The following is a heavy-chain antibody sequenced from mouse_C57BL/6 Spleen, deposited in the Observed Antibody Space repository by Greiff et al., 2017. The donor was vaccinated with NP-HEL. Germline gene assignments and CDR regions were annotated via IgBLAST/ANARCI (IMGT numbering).Heavy chain of an antibody. CDR1: GYAFSSSW. Sequence: VQLQESGPELVKPGASVKISCKASGYAFSSSWMNWVKQRPGKGLEWIGRIYPADGDTNYNGKFKGKATLTADKSSSTAYMQLSSLTSEDSAVYFCARSELLRCCYYAMGYWGQGTSVTVSS. D-gene: IGHD1-1*01. CDR3: ARSELLRCCYYAMGY. CDR2: IYPADGDT. J-gene: IGHJ4*01. V-gene: IGHV1-82*01.